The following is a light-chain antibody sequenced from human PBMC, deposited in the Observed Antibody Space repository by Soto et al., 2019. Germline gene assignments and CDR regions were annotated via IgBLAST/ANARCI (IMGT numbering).Light chain of an antibody. J-gene: IGKJ4*01. V-gene: IGKV3-11*01. CDR3: QQRTNWPPAT. CDR1: QSVDTS. Sequence: EIVLTQSPATLSLSPGERATLSCRASQSVDTSLAWYQQKPGQAPRLLIYDASNRATCIPARFSGSGSGTDFTLTISSLEPEDFAVYYYQQRTNWPPATFGGGTKVEIK. CDR2: DAS.